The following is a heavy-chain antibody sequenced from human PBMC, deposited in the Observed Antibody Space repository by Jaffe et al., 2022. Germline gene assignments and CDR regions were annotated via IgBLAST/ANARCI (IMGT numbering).Heavy chain of an antibody. J-gene: IGHJ3*02. D-gene: IGHD5-18*01. CDR3: ARASPLIQLWFSGAFDI. CDR1: GFTFSSYW. CDR2: IKQDGSEK. V-gene: IGHV3-7*05. Sequence: EVQLVESGGGLVQPGGSLRLSCAASGFTFSSYWMSWVRQAPGKGLEWVANIKQDGSEKYYVDSVKGRFTISRDNAKNSLYLQMNSLRAEDTAVYYCARASPLIQLWFSGAFDIWGQGTMVTVSS.